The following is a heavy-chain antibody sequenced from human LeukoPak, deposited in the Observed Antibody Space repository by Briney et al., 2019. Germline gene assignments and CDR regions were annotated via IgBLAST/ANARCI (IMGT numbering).Heavy chain of an antibody. CDR1: GHTFSDYY. V-gene: IGHV1-2*02. CDR2: IDPSSAAT. J-gene: IGHJ4*02. Sequence: ASVKVSCKTSGHTFSDYYIHWVRQAPGQGLEWMGWIDPSSAATSYAQSFQGRVTVTRDTSITTAYMELSRLRLDGTAIYYCARDVRRRPYYFDYWGQGTLVSVSS. CDR3: ARDVRRRPYYFDY.